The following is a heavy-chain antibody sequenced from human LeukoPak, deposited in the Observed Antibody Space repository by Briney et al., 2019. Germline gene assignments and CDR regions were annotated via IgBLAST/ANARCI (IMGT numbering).Heavy chain of an antibody. Sequence: GGSLRLSCAASGFTFSSYSMNWVRQAQGKGLEWVGFIRSKAYGGTTEYAASVKGRFTISRDDSKSIAYLQMNSLKTEDTAVYYCTRASRTLSANFDYWGQGTLVTVSS. CDR1: GFTFSSYS. V-gene: IGHV3-49*04. CDR2: IRSKAYGGTT. CDR3: TRASRTLSANFDY. D-gene: IGHD3-3*02. J-gene: IGHJ4*02.